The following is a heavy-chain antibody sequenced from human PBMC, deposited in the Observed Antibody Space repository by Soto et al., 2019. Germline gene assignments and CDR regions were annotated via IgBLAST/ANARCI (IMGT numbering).Heavy chain of an antibody. CDR2: ISDSGGST. D-gene: IGHD2-2*01. Sequence: PGGSLRLSCAASGFTFSRYAMSWVRQAPGKGLEWISGISDSGGSTYYADSVKGRFTTSRDNSKNTLYLQMNSLRAEDTAVYYYAKLSSGSGVVIPSAINFWGQGTLVTVSS. CDR3: AKLSSGSGVVIPSAINF. V-gene: IGHV3-23*01. CDR1: GFTFSRYA. J-gene: IGHJ4*02.